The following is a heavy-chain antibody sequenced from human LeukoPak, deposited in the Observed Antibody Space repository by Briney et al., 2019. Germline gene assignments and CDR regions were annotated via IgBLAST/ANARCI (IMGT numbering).Heavy chain of an antibody. D-gene: IGHD3-22*01. CDR3: ARDSFGYYYDSSGYYGFDY. CDR2: ISSSSSTI. V-gene: IGHV3-48*04. Sequence: GGSLRLSCAASGFTFSSYSMNGVRQAPGKGLEWVSYISSSSSTIYYADSVKGRFTISRDNAKNSLYLQMNSLRAEDTAVYYCARDSFGYYYDSSGYYGFDYWGQGTLVTVSS. CDR1: GFTFSSYS. J-gene: IGHJ4*02.